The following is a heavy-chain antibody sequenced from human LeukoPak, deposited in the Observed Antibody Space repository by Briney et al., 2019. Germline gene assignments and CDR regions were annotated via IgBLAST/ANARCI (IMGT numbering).Heavy chain of an antibody. CDR3: ARVSLTMVRGVLDWFDP. Sequence: GGSLRLSCAASGFTFSSYWMSWVRQAPGKGLEWVANIKQDGSEKYYVDSVKGRFTISRDNAKNTLYLQMNSLRAEDTAVYYCARVSLTMVRGVLDWFDPWGQGTLVTVSS. J-gene: IGHJ5*02. CDR2: IKQDGSEK. V-gene: IGHV3-7*01. D-gene: IGHD3-10*01. CDR1: GFTFSSYW.